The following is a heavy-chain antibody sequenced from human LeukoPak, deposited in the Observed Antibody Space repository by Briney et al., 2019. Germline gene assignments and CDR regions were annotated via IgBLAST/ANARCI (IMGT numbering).Heavy chain of an antibody. CDR1: GDSISNHY. V-gene: IGHV4-59*11. J-gene: IGHJ4*02. D-gene: IGHD1-26*01. Sequence: SETLSLTCTVSGDSISNHYWSWIRQPPRKGLVWIGYIFYSGNTHYNPSLKSRVTMSADTSKNQFSLRLSSVTPADTAVYYCARDRGEGIVGTFDYWGQGALVTVSS. CDR2: IFYSGNT. CDR3: ARDRGEGIVGTFDY.